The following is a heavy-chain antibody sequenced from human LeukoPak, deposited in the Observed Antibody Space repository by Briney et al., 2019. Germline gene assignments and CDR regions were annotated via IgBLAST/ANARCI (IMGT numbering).Heavy chain of an antibody. CDR2: IYHSGST. Sequence: SETLSLTCAVSGYSISSGYYWGWIRPPPGKGLEWIGSIYHSGSTYYNPSLKSRVTISVDTSKNQFSLKLSSVTAADTAVYYCARHLNSGITIFGTMYYFDYWGQGTLVTVSS. CDR3: ARHLNSGITIFGTMYYFDY. V-gene: IGHV4-38-2*01. J-gene: IGHJ4*02. D-gene: IGHD3-3*01. CDR1: GYSISSGYY.